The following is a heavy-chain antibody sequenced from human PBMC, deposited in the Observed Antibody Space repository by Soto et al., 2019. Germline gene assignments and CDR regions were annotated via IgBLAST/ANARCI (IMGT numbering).Heavy chain of an antibody. Sequence: QVQVVESGGGVIQRGRSLRLSCVGSGFAFSNFGMHWVRQAPGKGLEWVAVIWHNGNNKDYADYAKGRFTISRDNSKNILYLEMNSLRVEDTAVYYCARDPGQDEAMDYWGQGTLVTVSS. J-gene: IGHJ4*02. CDR2: IWHNGNNK. CDR3: ARDPGQDEAMDY. V-gene: IGHV3-33*01. CDR1: GFAFSNFG.